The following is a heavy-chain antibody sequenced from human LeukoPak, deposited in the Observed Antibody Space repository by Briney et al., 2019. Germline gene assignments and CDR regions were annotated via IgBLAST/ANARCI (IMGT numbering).Heavy chain of an antibody. J-gene: IGHJ3*02. CDR3: ARRYYYDSSGYYLAHDAFDI. V-gene: IGHV5-51*01. D-gene: IGHD3-22*01. CDR1: GYNFANYG. CDR2: IYPGDSET. Sequence: GESLKISFKASGYNFANYGIGWVRQMPGKGLEWMGIIYPGDSETRYSPSFQGQVTISADKSISTAYLQWSSLKASDTAMYYCARRYYYDSSGYYLAHDAFDIWGQGTMVTVSS.